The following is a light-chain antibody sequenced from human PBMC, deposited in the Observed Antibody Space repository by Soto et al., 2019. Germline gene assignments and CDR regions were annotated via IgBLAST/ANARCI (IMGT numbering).Light chain of an antibody. J-gene: IGKJ1*01. CDR3: QQSYTTPTWT. CDR1: QRISGW. Sequence: DIQMTQSPSTLSASVGDTVTITCRASQRISGWLAWHQQRPGKAPKVLIYAASSLQGGVPSRFSGSGSGTDFTLTISSLQTEDLATYYCQQSYTTPTWTFGQGTKVDIK. V-gene: IGKV1-39*01. CDR2: AAS.